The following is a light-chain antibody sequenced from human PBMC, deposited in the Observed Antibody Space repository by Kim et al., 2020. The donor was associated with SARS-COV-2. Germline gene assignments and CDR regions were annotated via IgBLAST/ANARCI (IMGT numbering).Light chain of an antibody. CDR2: WAS. CDR1: QSVLYSSNNKNY. J-gene: IGKJ2*01. CDR3: QQYYSTPRT. Sequence: RATINCKSSQSVLYSSNNKNYLAWYQQKPGQPPKLLIYWASTRESGVPDRFSGSGSGTDFTLTISSLQAEDVAVYYCQQYYSTPRTFGQGTKLAI. V-gene: IGKV4-1*01.